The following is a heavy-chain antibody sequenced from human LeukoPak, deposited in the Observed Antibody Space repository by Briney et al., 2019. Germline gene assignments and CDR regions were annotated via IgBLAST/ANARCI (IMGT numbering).Heavy chain of an antibody. V-gene: IGHV4-38-2*02. J-gene: IGHJ5*02. CDR2: VHHSGRT. CDR3: ARVRAGTTRVLYNWFDP. Sequence: SETLSLTCTVSGYSISSDYYWGWIRQPPGKGLEWIGSVHHSGRTYYNPSLKSRVTISVDTSKNQFSLKLSSVTAADTAVYYCARVRAGTTRVLYNWFDPWGQGTLVTVSS. D-gene: IGHD1-1*01. CDR1: GYSISSDYY.